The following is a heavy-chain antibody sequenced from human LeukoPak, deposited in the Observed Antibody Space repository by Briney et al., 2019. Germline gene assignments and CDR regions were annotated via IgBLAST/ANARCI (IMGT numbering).Heavy chain of an antibody. CDR1: DYTFTMYG. Sequence: SCKASDYTFTMYGVHWVRQAPGKGLGWVSVISYDGSNKYYAASVKGRFTISRDNSKNTLYLQMNSLRAEDTAVYYCARACITMIVVVPDYWGQGTLVTVSS. D-gene: IGHD3-22*01. CDR3: ARACITMIVVVPDY. J-gene: IGHJ4*02. CDR2: ISYDGSNK. V-gene: IGHV3-30*04.